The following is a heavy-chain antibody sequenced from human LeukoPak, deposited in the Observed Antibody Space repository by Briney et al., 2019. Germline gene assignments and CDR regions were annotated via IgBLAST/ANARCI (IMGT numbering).Heavy chain of an antibody. Sequence: GGSLRLSCAASGFTFNNYCMNWVRQAPGKGLEWVSSISSSSNYIYYADSVKGRFTISRDNAKNSLYLQMNSLRAEDTAVYYCARDLTDDFWSGYHFDYWGQGTLVTVSS. CDR3: ARDLTDDFWSGYHFDY. CDR2: ISSSSNYI. V-gene: IGHV3-21*01. D-gene: IGHD3-3*01. J-gene: IGHJ4*02. CDR1: GFTFNNYC.